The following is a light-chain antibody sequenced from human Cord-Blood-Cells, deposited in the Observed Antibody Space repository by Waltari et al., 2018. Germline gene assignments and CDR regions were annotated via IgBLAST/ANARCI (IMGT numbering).Light chain of an antibody. J-gene: IGLJ1*01. CDR2: EVS. CDR3: SSYTSSSTPYYV. V-gene: IGLV2-14*01. CDR1: SSDVGGYNY. Sequence: QSALTQPASVSGSPGQSITISCTGTSSDVGGYNYVSWYQQHPGKAPKLMIYEVSKRPSGVSNLFSGSKSVDTASLTIAGLQAEDGDDYYCSSYTSSSTPYYVFGTGTKVTVL.